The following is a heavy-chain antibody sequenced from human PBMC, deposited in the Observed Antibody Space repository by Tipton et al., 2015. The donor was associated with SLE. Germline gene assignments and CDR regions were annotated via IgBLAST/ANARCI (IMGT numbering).Heavy chain of an antibody. CDR2: INHSGST. V-gene: IGHV4-34*01. Sequence: LSLTCAVYGGSFSGYYWSWIRQPPGKGLEWIGEINHSGSTNYNPSLKSRVTISVDTSKNQFSLKLSSVTAADTAVYYCASPDSSGSNWFDPWGQGTLVTVSS. D-gene: IGHD3-22*01. J-gene: IGHJ5*02. CDR3: ASPDSSGSNWFDP. CDR1: GGSFSGYY.